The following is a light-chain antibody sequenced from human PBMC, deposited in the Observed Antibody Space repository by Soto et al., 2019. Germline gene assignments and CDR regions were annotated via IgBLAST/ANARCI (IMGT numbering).Light chain of an antibody. J-gene: IGKJ5*01. CDR2: GAS. CDR1: QNVTGNY. CDR3: QQRSNWIT. Sequence: EIVLTQPPGTLSLSPGERATLSCRASQNVTGNYLAWYQHKRGQAPRLLIFGASTRATGIPARFSGSGSGTDFTLTISSLEPEDFAVYYCQQRSNWITFGQGTRLEIK. V-gene: IGKV3-11*01.